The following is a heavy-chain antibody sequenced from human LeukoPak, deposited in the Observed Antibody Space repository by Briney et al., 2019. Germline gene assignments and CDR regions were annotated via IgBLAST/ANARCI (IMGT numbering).Heavy chain of an antibody. D-gene: IGHD3-9*01. CDR2: ISGSGGST. CDR1: GFTFSSYA. Sequence: GGSLRLSCAASGFTFSSYAMSWVRQAPGKGLEWVSAISGSGGSTYYADSVKGRFTISRDNSKNTLYLQMNSPRAEDTAVYYCAKYNTGYYDILTGYLWGFDPWGQGTLVTVSS. CDR3: AKYNTGYYDILTGYLWGFDP. J-gene: IGHJ5*02. V-gene: IGHV3-23*01.